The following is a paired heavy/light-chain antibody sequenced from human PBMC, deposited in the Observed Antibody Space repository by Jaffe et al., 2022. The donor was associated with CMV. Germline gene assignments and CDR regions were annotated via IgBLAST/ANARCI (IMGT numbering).Heavy chain of an antibody. V-gene: IGHV3-30*18. J-gene: IGHJ6*02. CDR2: IPYDQPTQ. Sequence: VESGGGAAQPGGSLRLSCAASGFIFSGYDMHWVRQAPGKGLEWVAVIPYDQPTQYYAESVRGRFTISRENSNSTLSLQMDSLRPEDTAVYFCAKRSLYAMDVWGPGTTVTVSS. CDR1: GFIFSGYD. CDR3: AKRSLYAMDV.
Light chain of an antibody. CDR2: DVL. V-gene: IGLV2-11*01. CDR3: CSYAGRYIWV. Sequence: QSALTQPHSVSASPGQSVTISCTGTSSDVGAYNYVSWYRQHPGKAPKFIIYDVLKRPSGVPDRFSGSKSGNTASLTISGLQAEDEADYYCCSYAGRYIWVFGGGTKLTVL. J-gene: IGLJ2*01. CDR1: SSDVGAYNY.